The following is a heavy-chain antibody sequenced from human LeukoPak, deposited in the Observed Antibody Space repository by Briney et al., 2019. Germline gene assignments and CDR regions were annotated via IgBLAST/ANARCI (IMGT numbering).Heavy chain of an antibody. CDR1: GFTFSSYA. J-gene: IGHJ5*02. CDR3: AKAGVAAADYGNWFDP. Sequence: GGSLRLSCAASGFTFSSYAMSWVRQAPGKGLEWVSAISGSGGSTYYADSVKGRFTISRDNSKNTLYLQMNSLRAEDTAVYYCAKAGVAAADYGNWFDPWGQETLVTVSS. V-gene: IGHV3-23*01. CDR2: ISGSGGST. D-gene: IGHD6-13*01.